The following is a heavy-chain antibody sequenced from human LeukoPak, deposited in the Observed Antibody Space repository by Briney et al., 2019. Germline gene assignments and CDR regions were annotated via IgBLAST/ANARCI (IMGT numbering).Heavy chain of an antibody. D-gene: IGHD3-22*01. J-gene: IGHJ4*02. CDR3: ARAFLETYYYDSSGYDY. V-gene: IGHV7-4-1*02. CDR1: GYTFTSYA. CDR2: INTNTGNP. Sequence: GASVKVSCKASGYTFTSYAMNWVRQAPGQGLEWMGWINTNTGNPTYAQGFTGRFVFSLDTSVSTAYLQISSLKAEDTAVYYCARAFLETYYYDSSGYDYWGQGTLVTVSS.